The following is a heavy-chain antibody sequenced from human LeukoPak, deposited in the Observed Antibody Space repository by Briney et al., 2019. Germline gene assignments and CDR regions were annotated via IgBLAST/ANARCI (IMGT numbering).Heavy chain of an antibody. J-gene: IGHJ4*02. CDR2: ISSSSSYI. V-gene: IGHV3-21*01. CDR3: ARDDY. Sequence: GGSLTLLCAPSGFPFSRYSMNWVRQAPGKGLEWVSYISSSSSYIYYADSVKGRFTISRDNAKNSLYLQMNSLRAEDTAGYYCARDDYWGQGTLVTVSS. CDR1: GFPFSRYS.